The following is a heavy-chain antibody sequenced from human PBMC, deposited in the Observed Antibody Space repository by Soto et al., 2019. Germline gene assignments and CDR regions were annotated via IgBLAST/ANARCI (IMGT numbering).Heavy chain of an antibody. J-gene: IGHJ6*02. CDR2: INHSGST. Sequence: PSETLSLTCAVYGGSFSGYYWSWIRQPPGKGLEWIGEINHSGSTNYNPSLKSRVTISVDTSKNQFSLKLSSVTAADTAVYYCANLGSYCSGGSCHTDPMDVWGQGTTVTVSS. CDR1: GGSFSGYY. V-gene: IGHV4-34*01. CDR3: ANLGSYCSGGSCHTDPMDV. D-gene: IGHD2-15*01.